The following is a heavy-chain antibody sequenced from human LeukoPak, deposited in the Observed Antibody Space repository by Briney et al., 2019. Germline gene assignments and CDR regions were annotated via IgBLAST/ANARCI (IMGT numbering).Heavy chain of an antibody. CDR2: IIPIFGTA. CDR3: ARGITMMDY. V-gene: IGHV1-69*05. J-gene: IGHJ4*02. CDR1: GGTFSSYA. Sequence: SVKVSCKACGGTFSSYAISWVRQAPGQGLEWMGRIIPIFGTANYAQKFQGRVTITTDESTSTTYMELSSLRSEDTSVYYCARGITMMDYWGQGTLVTVSS. D-gene: IGHD3-22*01.